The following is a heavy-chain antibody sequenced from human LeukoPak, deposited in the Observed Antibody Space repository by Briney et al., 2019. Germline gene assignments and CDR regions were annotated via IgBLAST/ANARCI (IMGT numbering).Heavy chain of an antibody. CDR1: GFTFSSYW. D-gene: IGHD5-18*01. J-gene: IGHJ6*02. V-gene: IGHV3-74*01. Sequence: GGSLRLSCAASGFTFSSYWMHWVRQAPGKGLVWVSRINSDGSSTSYADSVKGRFTISRDNAKNTLYLQMNSLRAEDTAVYYCARVPDSWIQLWLGYYYGMDVWGQGTTVIVSS. CDR3: ARVPDSWIQLWLGYYYGMDV. CDR2: INSDGSST.